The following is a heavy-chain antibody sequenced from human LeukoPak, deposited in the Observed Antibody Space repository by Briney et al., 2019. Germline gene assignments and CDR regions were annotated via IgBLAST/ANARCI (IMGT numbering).Heavy chain of an antibody. CDR3: ARAGYYDSSGLFGAFDI. CDR1: GFTVSSNY. Sequence: GGSLRLSCAASGFTVSSNYMSWVRQAPGKGLEWVSVIYSGGSTYYADSVKGRFTISRDNSKNTLYLQMNSLRAEDTAVYYCARAGYYDSSGLFGAFDIWGQGTMATVSS. CDR2: IYSGGST. D-gene: IGHD3-22*01. V-gene: IGHV3-66*02. J-gene: IGHJ3*02.